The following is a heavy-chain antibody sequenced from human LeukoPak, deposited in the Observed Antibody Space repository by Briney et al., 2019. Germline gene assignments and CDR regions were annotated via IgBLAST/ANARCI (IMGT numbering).Heavy chain of an antibody. V-gene: IGHV3-53*01. CDR1: GFTVSSNY. J-gene: IGHJ4*02. Sequence: GGSLRLSCAASGFTVSSNYMSWVRQALGKGLEWVSVIYSGGSTYYADSVKGRFTISRDNSKNTLYLQMNSLRAEDTAVYYCARQTMVRGAHFDYGGQGTLVTVSS. D-gene: IGHD3-10*01. CDR2: IYSGGST. CDR3: ARQTMVRGAHFDY.